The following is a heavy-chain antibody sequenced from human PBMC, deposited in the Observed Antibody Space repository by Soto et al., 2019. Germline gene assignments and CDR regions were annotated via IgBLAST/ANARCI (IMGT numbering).Heavy chain of an antibody. D-gene: IGHD3-16*01. V-gene: IGHV3-33*01. CDR3: ASFGGSPYGMDV. Sequence: QVQLVESGGGVVQPGRSLRLSCAASGFTFSSYGMHWVRQAPGKGLEWVAVIWYDGSNKYYADSVKGRFTISRDNSKNTLYLQMNSLRAEDTAVYYCASFGGSPYGMDVWGQGTTVTVSS. CDR2: IWYDGSNK. CDR1: GFTFSSYG. J-gene: IGHJ6*02.